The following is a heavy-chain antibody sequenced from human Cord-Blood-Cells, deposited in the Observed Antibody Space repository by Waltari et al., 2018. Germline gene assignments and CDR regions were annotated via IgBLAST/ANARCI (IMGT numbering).Heavy chain of an antibody. V-gene: IGHV1-8*03. Sequence: QVQLVQSGAEVKKPGASVKVSCKASGYTFTSYDINWVRQATGQGLEWMGWMNPNSGNTGYAQKFQGRGTITRNTSISTAYMELSSLRSEDTAVYYCARGGGHRDFWSGYTSSNWFDPWGQGTLVTVSS. CDR1: GYTFTSYD. CDR3: ARGGGHRDFWSGYTSSNWFDP. CDR2: MNPNSGNT. D-gene: IGHD3-3*01. J-gene: IGHJ5*02.